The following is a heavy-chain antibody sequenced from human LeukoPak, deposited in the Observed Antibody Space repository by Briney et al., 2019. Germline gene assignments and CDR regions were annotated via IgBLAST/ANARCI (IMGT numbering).Heavy chain of an antibody. D-gene: IGHD1-1*01. V-gene: IGHV3-7*03. Sequence: PGGSLRLSCAASGNYWMHWVRQAPGKGLEWVANIKQDGSEKYYVGSVKGRFTISRDNAKNSLYLQMNSLRAEDTAVYYCAREGQLELTEGYFDYWGQGTLVTVSS. CDR1: GNYW. J-gene: IGHJ4*02. CDR2: IKQDGSEK. CDR3: AREGQLELTEGYFDY.